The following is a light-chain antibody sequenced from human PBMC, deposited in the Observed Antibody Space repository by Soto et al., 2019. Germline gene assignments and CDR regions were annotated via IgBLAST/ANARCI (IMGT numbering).Light chain of an antibody. CDR1: QSVTSSD. CDR2: GAS. CDR3: QQYNNWPPKT. V-gene: IGKV3-15*01. Sequence: EVVLTQSPGTLSLSPGERATLSCRASQSVTSSDLAWYQQKPGQAPRLLISGASTRATGIPARFSGSGSGTEFTLTISSLQSEDFAVYYCQQYNNWPPKTFGQGTKVDIK. J-gene: IGKJ1*01.